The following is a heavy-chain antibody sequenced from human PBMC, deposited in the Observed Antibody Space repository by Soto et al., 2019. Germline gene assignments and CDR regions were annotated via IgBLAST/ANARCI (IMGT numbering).Heavy chain of an antibody. CDR3: ARTRITMVRGVITDYYMDV. D-gene: IGHD3-10*01. CDR1: GGSISSYY. Sequence: SETLSLTCTVSGGSISSYYWSWIRQPPGKGLEWIGYIYYSGSTNYNPSLKSRVTISVDTSKNPFSLKLSSVTAADTAVYYCARTRITMVRGVITDYYMDVWGKGTTVTVSS. J-gene: IGHJ6*03. CDR2: IYYSGST. V-gene: IGHV4-59*01.